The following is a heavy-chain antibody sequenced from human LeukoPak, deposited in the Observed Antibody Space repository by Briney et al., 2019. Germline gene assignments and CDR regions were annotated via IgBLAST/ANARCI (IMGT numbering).Heavy chain of an antibody. CDR3: ARRGGSSSRRSPIDY. Sequence: GSLRLSCTASGFTFSDYWMTWVRQAPGKGPECLANIKQDGSQRYYVDSVRGRFTISRDNAKNSLFLQMNGLRAEDTAVYYCARRGGSSSRRSPIDYWGQGTLVTVSS. CDR1: GFTFSDYW. V-gene: IGHV3-7*01. D-gene: IGHD6-6*01. J-gene: IGHJ4*02. CDR2: IKQDGSQR.